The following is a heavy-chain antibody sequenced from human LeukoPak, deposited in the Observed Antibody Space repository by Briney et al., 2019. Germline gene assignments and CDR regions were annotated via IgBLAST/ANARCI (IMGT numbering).Heavy chain of an antibody. Sequence: GGSLRLSCAASGFTFSSYAMHWVRQAPGKGLEWVANIKQDGSEKYYVDSVKGRFTISRDNAKNSLYLQMNSLRAEDTAVYYCARLSGSYWGWFDPWGQGTLVTASS. CDR1: GFTFSSYA. CDR3: ARLSGSYWGWFDP. J-gene: IGHJ5*02. CDR2: IKQDGSEK. D-gene: IGHD1-26*01. V-gene: IGHV3-7*01.